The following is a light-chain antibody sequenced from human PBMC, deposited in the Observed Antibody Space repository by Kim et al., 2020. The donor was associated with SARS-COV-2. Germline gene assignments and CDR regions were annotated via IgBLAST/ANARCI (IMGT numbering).Light chain of an antibody. CDR3: QQSYSTP. CDR1: QSISSY. Sequence: DIQMTQSPSSLSASVGDRVTITCRASQSISSYLNWYQQKPGKAPKLLIYAASSLQSGVPSRFSGSGSGTDFTLTISSLQPEDFATYYCQQSYSTPFGGGTKVDIK. CDR2: AAS. J-gene: IGKJ4*01. V-gene: IGKV1-39*01.